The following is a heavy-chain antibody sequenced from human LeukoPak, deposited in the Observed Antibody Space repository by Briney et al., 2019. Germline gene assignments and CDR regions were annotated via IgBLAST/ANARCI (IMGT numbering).Heavy chain of an antibody. V-gene: IGHV3-7*05. J-gene: IGHJ4*02. D-gene: IGHD5-24*01. CDR3: ARDRGCNF. Sequence: PGGSLRLSCAASGLTFGRFWMSWVRQAPGKGLEWVANINQDGGEKYYVDSVKGRCTISRDNAKNALYLQMDSLRAEDTAVYYRARDRGCNFWGQGTLVTVSS. CDR2: INQDGGEK. CDR1: GLTFGRFW.